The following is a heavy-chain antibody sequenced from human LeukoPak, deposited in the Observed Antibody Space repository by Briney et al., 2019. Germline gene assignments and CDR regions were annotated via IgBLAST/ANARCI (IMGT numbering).Heavy chain of an antibody. CDR3: ARSHIVVVPAAIGLNRFDP. CDR1: GYTFTGYY. Sequence: ASVKVSCKASGYTFTGYYMHWVRQAPGQGLEWMGWINPNSGGTNYAQKFQGRVAMTRDTSISTAYMELSRLRSDDTAVYYCARSHIVVVPAAIGLNRFDPWGQGTLVTVSS. D-gene: IGHD2-2*02. V-gene: IGHV1-2*02. J-gene: IGHJ5*02. CDR2: INPNSGGT.